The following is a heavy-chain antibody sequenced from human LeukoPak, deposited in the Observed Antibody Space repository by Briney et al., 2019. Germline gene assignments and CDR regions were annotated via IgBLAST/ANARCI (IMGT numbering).Heavy chain of an antibody. V-gene: IGHV4-38-2*02. CDR2: IYHSGVT. Sequence: SETLSLTCTVSGYSINIAYYWGWIRQPPGKGLEWIGSIYHSGVTSCNPSLKSRVIISVDTPKNQFSLKLTSVTAADTAVYYCARADGYCTSTTCHNWFDPWGQGTLVTVSS. D-gene: IGHD2-2*01. CDR1: GYSINIAYY. CDR3: ARADGYCTSTTCHNWFDP. J-gene: IGHJ5*02.